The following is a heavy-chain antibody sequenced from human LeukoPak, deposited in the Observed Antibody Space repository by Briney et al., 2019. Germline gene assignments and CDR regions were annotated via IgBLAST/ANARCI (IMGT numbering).Heavy chain of an antibody. J-gene: IGHJ5*02. V-gene: IGHV1-69*13. Sequence: SVKVSCKASGGTFSSYAISWVRQAPGQGLEWMGGIIPIFGTANYAQKFQGRVTITADESTSTAYMELSSLRSDDTAVYYSAREKDYDFWSGLNWFDPWGQGTLVTVSS. D-gene: IGHD3-3*01. CDR1: GGTFSSYA. CDR3: AREKDYDFWSGLNWFDP. CDR2: IIPIFGTA.